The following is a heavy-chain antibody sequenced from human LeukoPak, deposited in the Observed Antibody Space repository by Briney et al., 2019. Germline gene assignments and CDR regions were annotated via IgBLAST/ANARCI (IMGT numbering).Heavy chain of an antibody. CDR1: GYTFTGYY. V-gene: IGHV1-2*02. D-gene: IGHD6-6*01. J-gene: IGHJ4*02. CDR2: INPNSGGT. Sequence: ASVKVSCKASGYTFTGYYMHWVRQAPGQGLEWMGWINPNSGGTNYAQKFQGRVTMTRDTSISTAYMELSRLRSDDTAVYYCARARSIAARKSLDYWAREPWSPSPQ. CDR3: ARARSIAARKSLDY.